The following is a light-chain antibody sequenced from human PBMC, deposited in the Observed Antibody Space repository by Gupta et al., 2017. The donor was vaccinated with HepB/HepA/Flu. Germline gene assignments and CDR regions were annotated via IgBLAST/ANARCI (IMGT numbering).Light chain of an antibody. CDR1: SSDVGGYNY. V-gene: IGLV2-14*01. CDR2: DVS. CDR3: SSYTGSSTCV. Sequence: HSALAHPASVSSSPGQSINISCTGTSSDVGGYNYVSRYQQHPGKAPKLILYDVSNRPSGVSNRFSGSKSGNTASLTISGLQAEDEADYYCSSYTGSSTCVFGGGTKVNVL. J-gene: IGLJ2*01.